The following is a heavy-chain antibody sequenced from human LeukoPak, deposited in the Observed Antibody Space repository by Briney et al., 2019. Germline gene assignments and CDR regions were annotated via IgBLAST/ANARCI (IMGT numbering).Heavy chain of an antibody. V-gene: IGHV1-69*04. J-gene: IGHJ4*02. D-gene: IGHD3-10*01. CDR1: GGTFSSYA. Sequence: SVKVSCKAPGGTFSSYAISCVRQAPGQRLEWMGRIIPILGIANYAQKFQGRVTITADKSTSTAYMELSSLRSEDTAVYYCARAQITMVRGVPFDYWGQGTLVTVSS. CDR3: ARAQITMVRGVPFDY. CDR2: IIPILGIA.